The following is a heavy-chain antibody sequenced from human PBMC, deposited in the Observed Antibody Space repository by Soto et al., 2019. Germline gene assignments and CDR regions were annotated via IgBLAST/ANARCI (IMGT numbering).Heavy chain of an antibody. Sequence: GGSLRLSCAASGFTFSSYWMSWVRQAPGKGLEWVANIKQDGSEKYYVDSVKGRFTISRDNAKNSLYLQMNSLRAEDTAVYYCASWPISGRRDYWGQGTLVTVSS. CDR2: IKQDGSEK. CDR1: GFTFSSYW. CDR3: ASWPISGRRDY. V-gene: IGHV3-7*01. J-gene: IGHJ4*02. D-gene: IGHD3-9*01.